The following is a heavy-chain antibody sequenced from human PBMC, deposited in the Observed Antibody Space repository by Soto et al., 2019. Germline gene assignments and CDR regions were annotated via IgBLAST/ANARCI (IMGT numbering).Heavy chain of an antibody. CDR3: ELGPYDYGDYVAVY. V-gene: IGHV3-49*03. J-gene: IGHJ4*02. CDR1: GFTFGDYA. CDR2: IRSKAYGGTT. D-gene: IGHD4-17*01. Sequence: EVQLVESGGGLVQPGRSLRLSCTASGFTFGDYAMSWFRQAPGKGLEWVGFIRSKAYGGTTEYAASVKGRFTISRDDSKSIAYLQMNSLKTEDTAVYYCELGPYDYGDYVAVYWGQGTLVTVSS.